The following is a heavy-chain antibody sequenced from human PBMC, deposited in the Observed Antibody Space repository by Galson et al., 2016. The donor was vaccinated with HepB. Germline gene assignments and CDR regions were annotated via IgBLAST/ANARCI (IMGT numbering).Heavy chain of an antibody. CDR2: TYYRSNWYH. V-gene: IGHV6-1*01. J-gene: IGHJ5*02. Sequence: CAISGDSVSSNSAAWNWFRWSPSRGLEWLGRTYYRSNWYHHYAVSVKSRITLTSDTSANTVYMEMSSLRSEDTAVYYCARDHSFADSAWWFDPWGQGTLLIVSS. CDR3: ARDHSFADSAWWFDP. D-gene: IGHD3-3*01. CDR1: GDSVSSNSAA.